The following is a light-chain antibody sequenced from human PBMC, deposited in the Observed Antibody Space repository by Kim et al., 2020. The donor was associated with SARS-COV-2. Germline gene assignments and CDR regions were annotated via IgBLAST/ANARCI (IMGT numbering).Light chain of an antibody. CDR3: QTWGTGIVV. J-gene: IGLJ2*01. CDR1: SGHSSYA. V-gene: IGLV4-69*01. Sequence: QPVLTQSPSASASLGASVKLTCTLSSGHSSYAIAWHQQQPEKGPRYLMKLNSDGSHSKGDGIPDRFSGSSPGAERYLTISSHQSEDEADYYCQTWGTGIVVFGGGTQLTVL. CDR2: LNSDGSH.